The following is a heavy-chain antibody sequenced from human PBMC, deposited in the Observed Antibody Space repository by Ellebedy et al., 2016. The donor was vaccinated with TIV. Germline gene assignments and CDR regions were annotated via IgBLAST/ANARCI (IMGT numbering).Heavy chain of an antibody. V-gene: IGHV3-23*01. J-gene: IGHJ4*02. CDR3: AQLVRGWYFDD. CDR2: ISASGGGT. Sequence: PGGSLRLSCAASAFSFRSQFMAWARQAPGKGLEWVSSISASGGGTYYADSVKGRFTISRDNSKNMVYLQMNSLTVEDTAVYYCAQLVRGWYFDDWGRGTLVTVSS. D-gene: IGHD6-19*01. CDR1: AFSFRSQF.